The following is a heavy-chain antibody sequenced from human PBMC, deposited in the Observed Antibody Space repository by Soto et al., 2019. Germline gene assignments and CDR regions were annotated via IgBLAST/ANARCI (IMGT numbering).Heavy chain of an antibody. CDR1: GFTVSSNY. D-gene: IGHD3-3*01. V-gene: IGHV3-66*01. CDR3: ARGFLEWLLDYYYMDV. J-gene: IGHJ6*03. Sequence: EVQLVESGGGLVQPGGSLRLSCAASGFTVSSNYMSWVRQAPGKGLEWVSVIYSGGSTYYADSVKGRFTISRDNSKHTLYLQMNSLRAEDTAVYYCARGFLEWLLDYYYMDVWGKGTTVTVSS. CDR2: IYSGGST.